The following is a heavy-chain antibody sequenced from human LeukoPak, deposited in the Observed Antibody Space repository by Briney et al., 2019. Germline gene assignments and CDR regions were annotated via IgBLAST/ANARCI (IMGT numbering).Heavy chain of an antibody. J-gene: IGHJ3*02. CDR1: GFTFDDYA. V-gene: IGHV3-9*01. D-gene: IGHD3-22*01. Sequence: GGSLRLSCAASGFTFDDYAMHWARQAPGKGLEWVSGISWNSGSIGYADSVKGRFTISRDNAKNSLYLQMNSLRAEDTALYYCAKELTTMIESGGGAFDIWGQGTMVTVSS. CDR2: ISWNSGSI. CDR3: AKELTTMIESGGGAFDI.